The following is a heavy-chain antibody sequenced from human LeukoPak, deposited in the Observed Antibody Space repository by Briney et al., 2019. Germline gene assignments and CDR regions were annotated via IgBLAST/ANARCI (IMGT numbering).Heavy chain of an antibody. V-gene: IGHV4-34*01. CDR3: ARQVNSSSSYFDY. D-gene: IGHD6-13*01. Sequence: SETLSPTCAVYGGSFSGYYWSWIRQPPGKGLEWIGEINHSGSTNYNPSLKSRVTISVDTSKNQFSLKLSSVTAADTAVYYCARQVNSSSSYFDYWGQGTLVTVSS. CDR2: INHSGST. CDR1: GGSFSGYY. J-gene: IGHJ4*02.